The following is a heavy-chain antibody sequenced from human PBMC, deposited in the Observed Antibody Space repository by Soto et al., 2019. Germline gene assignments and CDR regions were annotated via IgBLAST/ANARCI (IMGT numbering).Heavy chain of an antibody. Sequence: GGSLRLSCAASGFTFSSYWMSWVRQAPGKGLEWVANIKQDGSEKYHVDSVKGRFTISRDNAKNSLYLQMNSLRAEDTAVYYCATTLIVLALYDYWGQGTLVTVSS. J-gene: IGHJ4*02. D-gene: IGHD2-15*01. CDR2: IKQDGSEK. CDR1: GFTFSSYW. CDR3: ATTLIVLALYDY. V-gene: IGHV3-7*03.